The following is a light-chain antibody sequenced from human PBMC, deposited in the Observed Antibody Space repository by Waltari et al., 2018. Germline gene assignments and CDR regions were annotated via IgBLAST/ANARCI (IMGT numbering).Light chain of an antibody. V-gene: IGLV2-18*02. Sequence: QSALTQPPSVSGSPGQSVTISCTGTSSDVGTYDRVSWYHQPPGTAPKLVIYEVTNRPSGVPDRFSGSKSGNTASLTISGLQAEDEADYYCTSFTSSSTLVFGGGTKLTVL. CDR2: EVT. CDR3: TSFTSSSTLV. J-gene: IGLJ2*01. CDR1: SSDVGTYDR.